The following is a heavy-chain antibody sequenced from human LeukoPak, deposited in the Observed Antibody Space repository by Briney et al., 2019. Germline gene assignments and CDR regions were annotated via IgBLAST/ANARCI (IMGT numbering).Heavy chain of an antibody. Sequence: GGSLRLSCAASGFTFSGYPIHWVRQAPGKGLEWVAVISYDGSNKYYADSVKGRFTISRDNSKNTLYLQMNSLRAEDTAVYYCAKDGGQYWGQGTLVTVSS. CDR1: GFTFSGYP. J-gene: IGHJ4*02. CDR2: ISYDGSNK. V-gene: IGHV3-30*04. D-gene: IGHD3-10*01. CDR3: AKDGGQY.